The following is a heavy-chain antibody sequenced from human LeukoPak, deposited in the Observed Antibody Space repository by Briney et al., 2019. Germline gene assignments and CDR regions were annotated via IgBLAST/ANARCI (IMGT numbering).Heavy chain of an antibody. CDR1: GGSIGSYY. CDR3: ARSLGVQPWSSYFDY. Sequence: SETLSLTCSVSGGSIGSYYWSWIRQPAGKGLEWIGRIYNTGSTSYNPSLKSRVTMSVDTSKNQFSLKLSSVTAADTAVYYCARSLGVQPWSSYFDYWGQGTQVTVSS. CDR2: IYNTGST. V-gene: IGHV4-4*07. J-gene: IGHJ4*02. D-gene: IGHD3-10*01.